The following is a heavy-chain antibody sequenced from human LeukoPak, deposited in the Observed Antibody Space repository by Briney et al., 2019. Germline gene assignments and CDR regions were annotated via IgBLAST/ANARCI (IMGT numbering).Heavy chain of an antibody. D-gene: IGHD4-17*01. CDR1: GFTLSTNA. Sequence: PGGSLRLSCLTSGFTLSTNAMSWVRQAPRKGLEWISYISSSADRIYYADSVRGRLAISRDNDRNSLFLEMNALRAEDTAVYYCARANPTTPIFYFDFWGRGTLVTVSS. CDR2: ISSSADRI. CDR3: ARANPTTPIFYFDF. J-gene: IGHJ4*02. V-gene: IGHV3-48*01.